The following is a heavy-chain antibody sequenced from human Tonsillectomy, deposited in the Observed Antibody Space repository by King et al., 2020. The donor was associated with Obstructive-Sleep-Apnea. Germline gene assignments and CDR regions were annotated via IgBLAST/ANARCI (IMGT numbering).Heavy chain of an antibody. CDR3: AKDSAYYYGSGSYIDY. CDR2: ICGIGGST. Sequence: VQLVQSGGGLVQPGGSLRLSCAASGFTFSSYAMSWVRQAPGKGLEWVSAICGIGGSTYYADSVKGRFTISRDNSKNTLYLKMNSLRAEDTAVYDCAKDSAYYYGSGSYIDYWGQGTLVTVSS. V-gene: IGHV3-23*04. CDR1: GFTFSSYA. D-gene: IGHD3-10*01. J-gene: IGHJ4*02.